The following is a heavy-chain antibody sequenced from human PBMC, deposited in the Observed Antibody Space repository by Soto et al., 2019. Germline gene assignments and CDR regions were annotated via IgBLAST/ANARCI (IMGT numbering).Heavy chain of an antibody. D-gene: IGHD6-6*01. V-gene: IGHV3-49*04. Sequence: PGGSLRLSCTASGFTFGDYTVSWVRQAPGKGLEWVGFIRSKAYGGTTEYAASVKGRFTISRDDSRSIAYLQMNSLKTEDTAVYYCTPKHRRYSSSSGYYYYYGMDVWGQGTTVTVSS. CDR2: IRSKAYGGTT. CDR1: GFTFGDYT. J-gene: IGHJ6*02. CDR3: TPKHRRYSSSSGYYYYYGMDV.